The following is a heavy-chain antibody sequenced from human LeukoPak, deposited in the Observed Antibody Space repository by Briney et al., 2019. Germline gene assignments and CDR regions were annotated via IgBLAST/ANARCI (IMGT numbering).Heavy chain of an antibody. Sequence: GGSLRLSCAASGFTFSSYAMSWVRQAPGKGLEWVSAISGSGGGTYYADSVKGRFTISRDNSKNTLYLQMNSLRAEDTAVYYCANLITMVRGVIIDYWGQGTLVTVSS. J-gene: IGHJ4*02. CDR1: GFTFSSYA. CDR2: ISGSGGGT. D-gene: IGHD3-10*01. CDR3: ANLITMVRGVIIDY. V-gene: IGHV3-23*01.